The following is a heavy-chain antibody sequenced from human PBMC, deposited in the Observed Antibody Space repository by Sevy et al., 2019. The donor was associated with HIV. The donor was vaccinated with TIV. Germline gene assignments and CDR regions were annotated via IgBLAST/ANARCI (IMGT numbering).Heavy chain of an antibody. V-gene: IGHV1-24*01. Sequence: ASVKVSCQVSGYTLTKLSMHWVRQVRGKGLEGMGSFDPEDGKRIYAQKFQGRFTMTEDTSTDTGYLELNSLRSEDSAVYFCATTKDYYESSGDPFDYWGQGTLVTVSS. J-gene: IGHJ4*02. CDR1: GYTLTKLS. CDR2: FDPEDGKR. CDR3: ATTKDYYESSGDPFDY. D-gene: IGHD3-22*01.